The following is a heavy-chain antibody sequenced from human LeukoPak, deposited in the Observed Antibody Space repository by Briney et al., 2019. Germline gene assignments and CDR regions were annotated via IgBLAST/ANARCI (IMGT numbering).Heavy chain of an antibody. V-gene: IGHV1-18*01. CDR2: ISAYNANA. Sequence: GSSVTVSCKASGYTFTSYGISWVRQAPGQGLEWMGWISAYNANAKYAQKLQGRVTMTTDTSTSTAYMELRSLRSDDTAVYSCARDLGVPAASYYFHYWGQGTLVTVSS. CDR3: ARDLGVPAASYYFHY. D-gene: IGHD2-2*01. J-gene: IGHJ4*02. CDR1: GYTFTSYG.